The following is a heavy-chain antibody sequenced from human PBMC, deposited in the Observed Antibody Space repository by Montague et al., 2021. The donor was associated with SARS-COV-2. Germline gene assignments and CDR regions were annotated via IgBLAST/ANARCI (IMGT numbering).Heavy chain of an antibody. CDR2: IGTAGDT. V-gene: IGHV3-13*01. D-gene: IGHD4-23*01. CDR3: ARAGLGGAYYYYGMDV. J-gene: IGHJ6*02. CDR1: GFTFSSYD. Sequence: SLRLSCAASGFTFSSYDMHWVRQATGNGLEWVSAIGTAGDTYYPGSVKGRFTISRENAKNSLYLQMNSLRAGDTAVYYCARAGLGGAYYYYGMDVWGQGTTVTVSS.